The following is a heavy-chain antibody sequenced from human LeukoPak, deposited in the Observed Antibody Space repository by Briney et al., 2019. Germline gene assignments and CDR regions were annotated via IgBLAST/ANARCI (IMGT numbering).Heavy chain of an antibody. Sequence: PAGSLTFSHEAPGFTFSTNAMSRVGQALRKKLEWVSAVSGGGGSTYYADSLEGRFTISRDNSKNTLYLQMNSLRAEDTAVYYCAKRGMTGVKEGFDYWGQGTLVTVSS. CDR2: VSGGGGST. V-gene: IGHV3-23*01. J-gene: IGHJ4*02. D-gene: IGHD2-8*01. CDR1: GFTFSTNA. CDR3: AKRGMTGVKEGFDY.